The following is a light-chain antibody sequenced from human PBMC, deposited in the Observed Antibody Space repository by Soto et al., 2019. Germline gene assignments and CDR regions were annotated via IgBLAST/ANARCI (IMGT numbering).Light chain of an antibody. V-gene: IGLV2-14*01. CDR3: SSYTGGNTYWI. J-gene: IGLJ3*02. Sequence: QSALTQPASVSGSPGQSITISCTGTLSDIGAYNYVSWYQQHPGKAPKLIIFEVTNRPSGVSNRFSGSKSGNTASLTISGRQPDDEADYNCSSYTGGNTYWIFGGGTKLTVL. CDR1: LSDIGAYNY. CDR2: EVT.